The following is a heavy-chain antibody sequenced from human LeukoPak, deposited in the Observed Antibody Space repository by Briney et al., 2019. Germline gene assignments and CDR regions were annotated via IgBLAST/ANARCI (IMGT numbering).Heavy chain of an antibody. CDR1: GGSISSYY. CDR2: IYYSGST. CDR3: ASRIAAAGPYYYYYMDV. D-gene: IGHD6-13*01. Sequence: SETLSLTCTVSGGSISSYYWSWIRQPPGKGLEWIGYIYYSGSTNYNPSLKSRVTISVDTSKNQFSLKLSSVTAADTAVYYCASRIAAAGPYYYYYMDVWGKGTTVTVSS. V-gene: IGHV4-59*12. J-gene: IGHJ6*03.